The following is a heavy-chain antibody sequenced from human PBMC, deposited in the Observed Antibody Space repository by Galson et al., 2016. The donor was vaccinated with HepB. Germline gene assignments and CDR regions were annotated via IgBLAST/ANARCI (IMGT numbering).Heavy chain of an antibody. D-gene: IGHD1-26*01. Sequence: SLRLSCAASGFTFSTYWMHWVRQAPGKGLVWVSRINSDGSSTGFADSVKGRFTISRDNGRNTLYLQMNILRAEDTGVYYCARDQTRRGPTTFDNWDQGTLVTVSS. J-gene: IGHJ4*02. CDR2: INSDGSST. CDR3: ARDQTRRGPTTFDN. V-gene: IGHV3-74*01. CDR1: GFTFSTYW.